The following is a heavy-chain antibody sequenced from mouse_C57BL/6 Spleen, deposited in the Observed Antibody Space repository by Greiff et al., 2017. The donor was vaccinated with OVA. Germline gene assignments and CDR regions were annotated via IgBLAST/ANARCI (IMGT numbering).Heavy chain of an antibody. D-gene: IGHD1-1*01. Sequence: LVESGPELVKPGASVKISCKASGYAFSSSWMNWVKQRPGKGLEWIGRIYPGDGDTNYNGKFKGKATLTADKSSSTAYMQLSSLTSEDSAVYFCAYYGSSYGDWYFDVWGTGTTVTVSS. J-gene: IGHJ1*03. CDR3: AYYGSSYGDWYFDV. CDR2: IYPGDGDT. CDR1: GYAFSSSW. V-gene: IGHV1-82*01.